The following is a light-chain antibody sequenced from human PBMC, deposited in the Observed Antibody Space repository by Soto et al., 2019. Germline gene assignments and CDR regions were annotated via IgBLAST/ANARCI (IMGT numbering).Light chain of an antibody. Sequence: EILMTQSPVTLSVSPGERATLSCRASQSVSSNLAWYQQKPGQAPSLLIYGAFTRATGIPARFSGTGSGAEFTLTISSLQSEDFALYYCQQYKDWPLTFGQGTKVDI. CDR3: QQYKDWPLT. V-gene: IGKV3-15*01. J-gene: IGKJ1*01. CDR2: GAF. CDR1: QSVSSN.